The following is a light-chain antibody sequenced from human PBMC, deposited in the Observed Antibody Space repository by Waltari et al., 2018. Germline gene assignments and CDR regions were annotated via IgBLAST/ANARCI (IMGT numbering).Light chain of an antibody. CDR2: YNN. V-gene: IGLV3-21*01. Sequence: SYVLTQPPSVSVAPGETARITWGGNNIGSKSVHWYQQEPGQAPILVIYYNNDRPSGIPERFSGSNSGNTATLTISRVDAGDEADYYCQVWDSDSDHVVFGGGTKLAVL. CDR3: QVWDSDSDHVV. CDR1: NIGSKS. J-gene: IGLJ2*01.